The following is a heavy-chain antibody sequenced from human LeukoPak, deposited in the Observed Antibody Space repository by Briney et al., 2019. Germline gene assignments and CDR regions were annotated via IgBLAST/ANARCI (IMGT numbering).Heavy chain of an antibody. CDR3: ERSPLWFGELHSDY. Sequence: ASVKVSCKASGYTFTGYYMHWVRQAPGQGLEWMGWINPNSDGTNYAQKFQGRVTMTRDTSISTAYMELSRLRFDDTAVYYCERSPLWFGELHSDYRRQGTLVTVSS. J-gene: IGHJ4*02. CDR1: GYTFTGYY. D-gene: IGHD3-10*01. V-gene: IGHV1-2*02. CDR2: INPNSDGT.